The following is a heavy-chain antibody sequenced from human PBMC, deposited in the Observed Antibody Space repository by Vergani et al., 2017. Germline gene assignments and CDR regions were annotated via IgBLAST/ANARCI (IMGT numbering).Heavy chain of an antibody. Sequence: QVPLQESGPGLVKPSETLSLTCIVSGGSLSPYYWCWIRQPAGKGLEWIGRIYTSESTNYNPSLKSRVTMSVDTSKNQFSLKLSSVTAADTAVYYCAREYSSSVGFLAYWGQGTMVTVSS. J-gene: IGHJ4*02. CDR2: IYTSEST. D-gene: IGHD6-6*01. V-gene: IGHV4-4*07. CDR1: GGSLSPYY. CDR3: AREYSSSVGFLAY.